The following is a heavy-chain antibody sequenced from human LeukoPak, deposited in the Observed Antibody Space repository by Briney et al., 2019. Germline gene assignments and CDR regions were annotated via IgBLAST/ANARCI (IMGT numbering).Heavy chain of an antibody. D-gene: IGHD4-23*01. Sequence: GASVNLSCKASGYTFSDHYMHWVRLAPGQGLEWMGWIKPGSGGTNYAQKFKGRVTMTRDMSISTAYMELSSLRSDDTAVYYCARDLGGNSFDYWGQGTLVTVSS. CDR1: GYTFSDHY. J-gene: IGHJ4*02. CDR3: ARDLGGNSFDY. V-gene: IGHV1-2*02. CDR2: IKPGSGGT.